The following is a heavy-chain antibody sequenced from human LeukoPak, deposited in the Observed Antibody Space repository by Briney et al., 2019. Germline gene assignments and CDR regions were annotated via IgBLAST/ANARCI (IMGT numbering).Heavy chain of an antibody. V-gene: IGHV4-59*08. Sequence: SETLSLTCTVSGGSISTYYWSWIRQPPGEGLECIGYVSYSGRTNHNPSLKSRVTISADTSKNQFSLKLTSVTAADTAVYYCARHERGAENLDYWGQGTLVTVSS. J-gene: IGHJ4*02. CDR1: GGSISTYY. CDR3: ARHERGAENLDY. D-gene: IGHD1-1*01. CDR2: VSYSGRT.